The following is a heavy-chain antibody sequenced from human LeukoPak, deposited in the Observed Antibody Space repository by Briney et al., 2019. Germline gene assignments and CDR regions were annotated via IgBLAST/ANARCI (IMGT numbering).Heavy chain of an antibody. Sequence: GESLKISCKGSGYSFTSYWIGWVRQMPGKGLEWMGIIYPGDSDTRYSPSFQGQVTISADKSISTAYLQWSSLKASDTAMYYCARLGAVAVVGSGFDYWGQGTLVTVSS. CDR2: IYPGDSDT. D-gene: IGHD6-19*01. V-gene: IGHV5-51*01. CDR1: GYSFTSYW. CDR3: ARLGAVAVVGSGFDY. J-gene: IGHJ4*02.